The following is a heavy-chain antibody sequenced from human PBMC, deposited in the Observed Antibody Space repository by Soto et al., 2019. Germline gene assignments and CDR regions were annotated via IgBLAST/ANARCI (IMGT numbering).Heavy chain of an antibody. CDR1: GFVVSETY. V-gene: IGHV3-53*01. CDR3: ARDCGGGSCYPALGA. CDR2: TYSGGST. D-gene: IGHD2-15*01. Sequence: EVQVVESGGGLIQPGGSLRLSCAASGFVVSETYMSWVRQAPGRGLQWVSFTYSGGSTYYADSVKSRFTISRDSSRNTLYLQMNSLRVEDTAVYYCARDCGGGSCYPALGAWGQGTLVTVSS. J-gene: IGHJ5*02.